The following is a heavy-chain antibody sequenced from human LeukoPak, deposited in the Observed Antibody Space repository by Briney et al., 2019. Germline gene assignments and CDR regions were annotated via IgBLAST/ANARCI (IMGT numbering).Heavy chain of an antibody. CDR2: IGGTDGTT. Sequence: GGSRRLSCAASGFTFRNYVMNWVRQAPGKGLEWVSAIGGTDGTTFYAAFVKGRFTISRDNSRNTLYLQMNSLRAEDTAVYYCATIVTNSPMVYFDYWGQGTLVTVSS. J-gene: IGHJ4*02. CDR3: ATIVTNSPMVYFDY. CDR1: GFTFRNYV. V-gene: IGHV3-23*01. D-gene: IGHD2/OR15-2a*01.